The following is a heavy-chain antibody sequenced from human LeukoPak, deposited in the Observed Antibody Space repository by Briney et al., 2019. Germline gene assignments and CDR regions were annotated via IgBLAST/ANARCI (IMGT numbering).Heavy chain of an antibody. V-gene: IGHV1-46*01. CDR2: INPSGGST. CDR3: AREAAIPLEVSYYYYGMDV. Sequence: ASVKVSCKASGYTFTSYYMHWVRQAPGQGLEWMGIINPSGGSTSYAQKFQGRVTMTRDTSTSTVYMELSSLRSEDTAVYYCAREAAIPLEVSYYYYGMDVWGQGTTVTVSS. J-gene: IGHJ6*02. CDR1: GYTFTSYY. D-gene: IGHD2-21*02.